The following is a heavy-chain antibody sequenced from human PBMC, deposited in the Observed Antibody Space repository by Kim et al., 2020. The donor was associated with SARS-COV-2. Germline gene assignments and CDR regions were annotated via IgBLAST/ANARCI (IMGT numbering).Heavy chain of an antibody. CDR3: ARNPAGQLGRGGMDV. J-gene: IGHJ6*02. D-gene: IGHD3-10*01. V-gene: IGHV5-10-1*01. CDR1: GYSFTSYW. Sequence: GESLKISCKGSGYSFTSYWISWVRQMPGKGLEWMGRIDPSDSYTNYSPSFQGHVTISADKSISTAYLQWSSLKASDTAMYYCARNPAGQLGRGGMDVWGQGTTVTVSS. CDR2: IDPSDSYT.